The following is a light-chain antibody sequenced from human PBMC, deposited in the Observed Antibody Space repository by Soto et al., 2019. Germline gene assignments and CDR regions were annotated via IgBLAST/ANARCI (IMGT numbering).Light chain of an antibody. CDR2: DAS. CDR1: QGISSA. J-gene: IGKJ4*01. Sequence: AIQLTQSPSSLSASVGDRVTITCRASQGISSALAWYQQKPGKAPTLLIYDASSLESGVPSRFSGSGSGTDFTLTISSLQPEDFATYYCQQFNSYPQGLTFGGGTKVEIK. V-gene: IGKV1-13*02. CDR3: QQFNSYPQGLT.